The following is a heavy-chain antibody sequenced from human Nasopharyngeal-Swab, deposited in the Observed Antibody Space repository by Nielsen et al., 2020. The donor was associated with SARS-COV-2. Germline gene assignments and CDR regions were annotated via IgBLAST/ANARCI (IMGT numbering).Heavy chain of an antibody. Sequence: GASLKISCAASGFTFSDYYMSWIRQAPGKGLEWVSYISSSGSTIYYADSVKGRFTISRDNAKNSLYLQMNSLRAEDTAVYYCARDADYYGSGSYLGYWGQGTRVTVSS. D-gene: IGHD3-10*01. CDR3: ARDADYYGSGSYLGY. CDR1: GFTFSDYY. CDR2: ISSSGSTI. V-gene: IGHV3-11*04. J-gene: IGHJ4*02.